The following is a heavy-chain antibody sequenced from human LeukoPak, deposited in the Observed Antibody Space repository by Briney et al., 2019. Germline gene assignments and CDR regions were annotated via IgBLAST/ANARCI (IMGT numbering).Heavy chain of an antibody. CDR3: ARAEQQLVPGFNAFDI. J-gene: IGHJ3*02. CDR1: GGSISSYY. Sequence: SETLSLTCTVSGGSISSYYWGWIRQPPGKGLEWIGSIYHSGNTYYNPSLKSRVTISVDTSKNQFSLKLSSVTAADTAVYYCARAEQQLVPGFNAFDIWGQGTMVTVSS. CDR2: IYHSGNT. V-gene: IGHV4-39*07. D-gene: IGHD6-13*01.